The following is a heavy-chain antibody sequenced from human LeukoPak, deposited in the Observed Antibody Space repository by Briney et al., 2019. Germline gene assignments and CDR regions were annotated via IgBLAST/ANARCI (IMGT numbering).Heavy chain of an antibody. CDR3: ATAVLSMTGLDYFDY. D-gene: IGHD2/OR15-2a*01. Sequence: ASVKVSFKVSGYTLTELSMHWVRQAPGKGLEWMGGFDPEDGETIYAQKFQGRVTMTEDTPTDTAYMELSSLRSEDTAVYYCATAVLSMTGLDYFDYWGQGTLVTVSS. V-gene: IGHV1-24*01. CDR2: FDPEDGET. CDR1: GYTLTELS. J-gene: IGHJ4*02.